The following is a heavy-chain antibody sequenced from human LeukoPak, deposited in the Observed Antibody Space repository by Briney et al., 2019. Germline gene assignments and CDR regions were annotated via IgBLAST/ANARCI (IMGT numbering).Heavy chain of an antibody. J-gene: IGHJ4*02. CDR2: INHSGST. CDR1: VGSFSGYY. Sequence: PSETLSLTCTVYVGSFSGYYWSWIRQPPGKGLEWIGEINHSGSTNYNPSLKSRVTISVDTSKNQFSLKLNSVTAADTAVYYCARQMTTVIYAPFDYWGQGTLVTVSS. CDR3: ARQMTTVIYAPFDY. D-gene: IGHD4-17*01. V-gene: IGHV4-34*01.